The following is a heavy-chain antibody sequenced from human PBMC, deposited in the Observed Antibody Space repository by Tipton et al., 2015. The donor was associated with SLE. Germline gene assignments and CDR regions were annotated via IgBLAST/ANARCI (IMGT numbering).Heavy chain of an antibody. Sequence: TLSLTCSVSGGSISTYYWNWIRQPPGKGLEWIGYVDNSGSTNYNPSLRSRVTISLDTSRNQFSLRLSSVTAADTAVYLCARWEVGYTTNWERFDCWGQGTLVTVSS. CDR2: VDNSGST. CDR1: GGSISTYY. V-gene: IGHV4-59*12. CDR3: ARWEVGYTTNWERFDC. J-gene: IGHJ4*02. D-gene: IGHD1-1*01.